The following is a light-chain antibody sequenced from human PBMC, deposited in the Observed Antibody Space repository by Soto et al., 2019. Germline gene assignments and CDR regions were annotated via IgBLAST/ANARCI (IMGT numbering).Light chain of an antibody. CDR2: GAS. CDR3: XXYDSSPLT. Sequence: EIVLTQSPGTLSLSPGERATLSCRASQSVSXXXLAWYQQKPGQAPRLLIYGASSRATGIPDRFSGSGSGXXXXXXXXXXXXEDVAVYYCXXYDSSPLTFGGGTKVEIK. V-gene: IGKV3-20*01. J-gene: IGKJ4*01. CDR1: QSVSXXX.